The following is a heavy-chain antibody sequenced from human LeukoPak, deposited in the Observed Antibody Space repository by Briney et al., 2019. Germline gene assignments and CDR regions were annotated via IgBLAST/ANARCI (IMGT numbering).Heavy chain of an antibody. CDR3: AMSIAAAGTYFQH. CDR1: GFTFSSYA. Sequence: GGSLRLSCAASGFTFSSYAMHWVRQAPGKGLEYVSAISSNGGSTYYANSVKGRFTISRDNSMNTLYLQMGSLRAEDMAVYYCAMSIAAAGTYFQHWGQGTLVTVSS. J-gene: IGHJ1*01. CDR2: ISSNGGST. D-gene: IGHD6-13*01. V-gene: IGHV3-64*01.